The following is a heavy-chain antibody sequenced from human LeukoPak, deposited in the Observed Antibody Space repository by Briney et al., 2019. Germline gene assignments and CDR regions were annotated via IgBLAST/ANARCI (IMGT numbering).Heavy chain of an antibody. CDR2: MYYSGIS. V-gene: IGHV4-39*01. CDR3: ARLCYLGWYFDY. Sequence: SETLSLTCTVSGGSISSSTHYWGWIRQPPGKGLEWIGSMYYSGISYYNPSLKSRVTISVDTSKNQFSLRLSSVTAADTAMYYCARLCYLGWYFDYWGQGTLVTVSS. J-gene: IGHJ4*02. CDR1: GGSISSSTHY. D-gene: IGHD3-10*02.